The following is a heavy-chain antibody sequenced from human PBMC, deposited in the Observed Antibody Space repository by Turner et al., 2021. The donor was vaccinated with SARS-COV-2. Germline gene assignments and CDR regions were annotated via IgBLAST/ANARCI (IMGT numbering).Heavy chain of an antibody. CDR3: GRGGYCSSTSCSPYWYFDL. CDR2: MNPDSGNT. CDR1: GYTFTSYD. V-gene: IGHV1-8*03. D-gene: IGHD2-2*01. Sequence: QVQLVQSGAEVKKPGASVKVSCKASGYTFTSYDINWVRQATGQGLEWMGWMNPDSGNTAYAQKFQGRVTITRNTSKSTAYMELSSLRSEDTAVYYCGRGGYCSSTSCSPYWYFDLWGRGTLVTVSS. J-gene: IGHJ2*01.